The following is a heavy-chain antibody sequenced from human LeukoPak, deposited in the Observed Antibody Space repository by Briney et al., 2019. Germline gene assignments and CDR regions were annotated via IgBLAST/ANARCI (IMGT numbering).Heavy chain of an antibody. CDR3: ASRIVVVTLGAFDI. J-gene: IGHJ3*02. Sequence: GGSLRFSCAASGFTFSSYSMNWVRQAPGKGLEWVSYISSSSSTIYYADSVKGRFTISRDNAKNSLYLQMNSLRAEDTAVYYCASRIVVVTLGAFDIWGQGTMVTVSS. D-gene: IGHD2-21*02. V-gene: IGHV3-48*01. CDR1: GFTFSSYS. CDR2: ISSSSSTI.